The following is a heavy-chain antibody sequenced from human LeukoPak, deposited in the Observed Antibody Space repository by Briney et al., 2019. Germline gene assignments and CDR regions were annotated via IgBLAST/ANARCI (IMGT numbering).Heavy chain of an antibody. Sequence: GGSLRLSCAASGFTFSSYWMSWVRQSPGKGLEWVANIKPDGSEKYYVDSVRGRFTISRDNARNALFLEMNSLRAEDTAVYYCARERMYSGSGSTFPYYDYWGQGTLVIVSS. CDR2: IKPDGSEK. CDR3: ARERMYSGSGSTFPYYDY. J-gene: IGHJ4*02. V-gene: IGHV3-7*01. CDR1: GFTFSSYW. D-gene: IGHD3-10*01.